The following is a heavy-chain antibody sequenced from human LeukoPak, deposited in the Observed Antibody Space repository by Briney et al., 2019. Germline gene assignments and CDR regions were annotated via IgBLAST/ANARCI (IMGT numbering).Heavy chain of an antibody. V-gene: IGHV6-1*01. CDR1: GDSVSSNTAA. CDR2: TYYRSKWYN. CDR3: ACGGGSYYFAFDV. J-gene: IGHJ3*01. Sequence: SHTLSLTCAISGDSVSSNTAAWNWIRQSPSRGLEWLGRTYYRSKWYNQYAASVTSRITIKSDTSKNQFSLQLNSVTPEDAGVYYCACGGGSYYFAFDVWGRGTMDTVSS. D-gene: IGHD1-26*01.